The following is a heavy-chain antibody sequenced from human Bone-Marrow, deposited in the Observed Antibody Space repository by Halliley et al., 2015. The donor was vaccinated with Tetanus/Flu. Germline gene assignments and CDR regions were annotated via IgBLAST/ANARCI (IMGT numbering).Heavy chain of an antibody. CDR3: ARWVLALDY. J-gene: IGHJ4*02. V-gene: IGHV3-7*03. CDR2: IKEDGSQT. Sequence: GLEWVANIKEDGSQTYYVDSVKGRFTISRDNAKNSLYLQMNSLRAEDTALYYCARWVLALDYWGQGTPVIVSS. D-gene: IGHD3-3*02.